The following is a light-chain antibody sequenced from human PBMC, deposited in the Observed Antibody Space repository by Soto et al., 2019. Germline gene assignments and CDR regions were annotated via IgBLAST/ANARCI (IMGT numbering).Light chain of an antibody. V-gene: IGKV3-20*01. CDR2: GAS. J-gene: IGKJ4*01. CDR3: QQYSSSPRT. CDR1: QSITGGS. Sequence: ETVLTQSPGTLSLSPGERATLSCRATQSITGGSLAWYQQKPGQVPRLLIYGASIRATGIPDRFSGGGSGTDFTLTISRLEPEDFAVYYCQQYSSSPRTFGGGTKVDIK.